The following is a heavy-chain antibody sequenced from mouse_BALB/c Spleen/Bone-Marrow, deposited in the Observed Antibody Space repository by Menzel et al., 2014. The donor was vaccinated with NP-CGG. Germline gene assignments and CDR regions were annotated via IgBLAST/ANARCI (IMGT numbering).Heavy chain of an antibody. CDR1: GYAFSSYW. Sequence: VQLQQSGAELVRPGSSVKISCKASGYAFSSYWMNWVKQRPGLGLEWIGQIYPGDGDTNYNGNFKDKATLTVDRSSSTAFMQLSSLTSEDSAVYFCARWYRDPHFAMDYWGPGTSVTVSS. D-gene: IGHD2-14*01. CDR3: ARWYRDPHFAMDY. V-gene: IGHV1-80*01. CDR2: IYPGDGDT. J-gene: IGHJ4*01.